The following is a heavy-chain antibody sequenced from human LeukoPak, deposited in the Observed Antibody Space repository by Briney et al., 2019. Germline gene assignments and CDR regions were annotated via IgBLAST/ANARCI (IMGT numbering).Heavy chain of an antibody. D-gene: IGHD5-12*01. J-gene: IGHJ3*02. CDR1: GFTFNSYW. Sequence: GGSLRLSCGASGFTFNSYWFHWVRQAPGKGLVWVSRIDNDGTDTIYADSVKGRFAISRDNAKNTLYLQMDSLRAEDTAVYYCARGGFSHGFDIWGQGAMVTVSS. CDR3: ARGGFSHGFDI. V-gene: IGHV3-74*01. CDR2: IDNDGTDT.